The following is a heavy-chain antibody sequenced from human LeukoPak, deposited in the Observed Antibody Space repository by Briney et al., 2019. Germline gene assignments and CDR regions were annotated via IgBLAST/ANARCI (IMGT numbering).Heavy chain of an antibody. CDR1: GGSISSGGYY. J-gene: IGHJ2*01. V-gene: IGHV4-31*03. D-gene: IGHD4-23*01. Sequence: PSETLSLTCTVSGGSISSGGYYWSWIRQHPGKGLEWIGYIYYSGSTYYNPSLKSRVTISVDTSKNQFSLKLSSVTAADTAVYYCARDRYTVVSWYFDLWGRGTLVAVSS. CDR2: IYYSGST. CDR3: ARDRYTVVSWYFDL.